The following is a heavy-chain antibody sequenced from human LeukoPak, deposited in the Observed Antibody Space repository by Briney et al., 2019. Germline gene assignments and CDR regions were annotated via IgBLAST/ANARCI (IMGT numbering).Heavy chain of an antibody. J-gene: IGHJ5*02. CDR3: AREGTYYDILTGYQPGYWFDP. CDR1: GFTFSSYW. CDR2: IKQDGSEK. Sequence: GGSLRLSCAASGFTFSSYWMSWVRQAPGKGLEWVANIKQDGSEKYYVDSVKGRFTISRDNAKNSLYLQMNSLRAEDTAAYYCAREGTYYDILTGYQPGYWFDPWGQGTLVTVSS. V-gene: IGHV3-7*03. D-gene: IGHD3-9*01.